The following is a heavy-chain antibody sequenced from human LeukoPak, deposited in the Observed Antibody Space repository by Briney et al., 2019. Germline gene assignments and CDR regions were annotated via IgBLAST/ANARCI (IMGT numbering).Heavy chain of an antibody. J-gene: IGHJ4*02. CDR2: ISSSSTTI. D-gene: IGHD2-2*01. Sequence: PGGSLRLSCAASGFTFSSYSMMWVRQAPGKGLEWVSYISSSSTTIHYADSVKGRFTISRDNAKNSVYLQMNSLRAEDTAVYYCARGCSSTSCLMSWGQGTLVTVSS. CDR3: ARGCSSTSCLMS. V-gene: IGHV3-48*01. CDR1: GFTFSSYS.